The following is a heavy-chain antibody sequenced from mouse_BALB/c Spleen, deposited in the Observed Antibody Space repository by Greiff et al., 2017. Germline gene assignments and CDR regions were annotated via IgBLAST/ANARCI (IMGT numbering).Heavy chain of an antibody. V-gene: IGHV1-63*02. CDR3: TRFDYDGAMDY. Sequence: VQLQQSGAELVRPGTSVKISCKASGYTFTNYWLGWVKQRPGHGLEWIGDIYPGGGYTNYNEKFKGKATLTADTSSSTAYMQLSSLTSEDSAVYYCTRFDYDGAMDYWGQGTSVTVSS. J-gene: IGHJ4*01. D-gene: IGHD2-4*01. CDR2: IYPGGGYT. CDR1: GYTFTNYW.